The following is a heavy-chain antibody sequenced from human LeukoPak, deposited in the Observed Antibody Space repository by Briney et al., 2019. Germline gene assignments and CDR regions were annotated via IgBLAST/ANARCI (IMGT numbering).Heavy chain of an antibody. CDR1: GGTFSSYA. J-gene: IGHJ4*02. V-gene: IGHV1-2*04. CDR3: ARSELLRYFDWLHPGAFDY. Sequence: ASVKVSCKASGGTFSSYAISWVRQAPGQGLEWMGWINPNSGGTNYAQKFQGWVTMTRDTSISTAYMELSRLRSDDTAVYYCARSELLRYFDWLHPGAFDYWGQGTLVTVSS. CDR2: INPNSGGT. D-gene: IGHD3-9*01.